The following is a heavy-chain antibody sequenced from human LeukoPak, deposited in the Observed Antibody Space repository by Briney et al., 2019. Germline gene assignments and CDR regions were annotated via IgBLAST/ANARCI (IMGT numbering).Heavy chain of an antibody. CDR1: GGSFSGYY. J-gene: IGHJ6*02. CDR2: INHSGST. CDR3: ARVIGIVGTTPYYGMDV. D-gene: IGHD1-26*01. Sequence: PSETLSLTCAVYGGSFSGYYWSWIRQPPGKGLEWIGEINHSGSTNYNPSLKSRVTISVDTSKNQFSLKLSSVTAADTAVYYCARVIGIVGTTPYYGMDVWGQGTTVTVSS. V-gene: IGHV4-34*01.